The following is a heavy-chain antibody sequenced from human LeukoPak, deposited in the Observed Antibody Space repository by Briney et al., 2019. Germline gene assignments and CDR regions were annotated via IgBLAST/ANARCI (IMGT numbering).Heavy chain of an antibody. D-gene: IGHD3-10*01. CDR2: IYTSGST. V-gene: IGHV4-4*07. CDR1: AGSISSYY. CDR3: ARDYGSGSYYRRLFAFDI. J-gene: IGHJ3*02. Sequence: SETLSLTCPAYAGSISSYYWSWIRQPAGKGLEWIGRIYTSGSTNYNPSLKSRVTMSVDTSKNQFSLKLSSVTAADTAVYYCARDYGSGSYYRRLFAFDIWGQGTMVTVSS.